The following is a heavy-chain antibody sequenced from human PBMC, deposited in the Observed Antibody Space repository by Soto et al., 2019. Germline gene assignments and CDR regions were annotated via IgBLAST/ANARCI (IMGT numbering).Heavy chain of an antibody. D-gene: IGHD1-26*01. Sequence: GGSLRLSCAASGFTFSSYGMHWVRQAPGKGLEWVAVISYDGSNKYYADSVKGRFTISRDNSKNTLYLQMNSLRAEDTAVYYCAKYSLGLGFDYWGQGTLVTVSS. J-gene: IGHJ4*02. CDR1: GFTFSSYG. V-gene: IGHV3-30*18. CDR3: AKYSLGLGFDY. CDR2: ISYDGSNK.